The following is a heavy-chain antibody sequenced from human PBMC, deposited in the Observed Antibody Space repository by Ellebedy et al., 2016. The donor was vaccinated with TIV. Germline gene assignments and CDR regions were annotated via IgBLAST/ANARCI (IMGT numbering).Heavy chain of an antibody. CDR1: AFTFSSYG. CDR3: ARDLDKSSGWYGGAAY. D-gene: IGHD6-19*01. J-gene: IGHJ4*02. Sequence: GESLKISCAASAFTFSSYGMHWVRQAPGKGLEWVAVISYDGTNKYYADSVKGRFTISRDNSKNTLYLQMNSLRAEDTAVYYCARDLDKSSGWYGGAAYWGQGTLVTVSS. CDR2: ISYDGTNK. V-gene: IGHV3-30*03.